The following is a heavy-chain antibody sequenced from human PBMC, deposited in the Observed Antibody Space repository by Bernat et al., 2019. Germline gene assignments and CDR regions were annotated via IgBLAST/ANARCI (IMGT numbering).Heavy chain of an antibody. D-gene: IGHD5-18*01. CDR2: IAYDGSNK. CDR1: GFIFSNYG. Sequence: QLQLVESGGGVVQPGRSLRLSCAASGFIFSNYGIHWVRQAPGKGLEWVALIAYDGSNKYYADSVKGRFTISRDNSKNTLYVQMNSLRAEDTAVYYCARDFGYNNGHPFDYWGQGTLVTVSS. CDR3: ARDFGYNNGHPFDY. V-gene: IGHV3-33*01. J-gene: IGHJ4*02.